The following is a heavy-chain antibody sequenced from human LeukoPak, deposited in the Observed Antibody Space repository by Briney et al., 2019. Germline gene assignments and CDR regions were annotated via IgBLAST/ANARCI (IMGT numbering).Heavy chain of an antibody. D-gene: IGHD3-10*01. Sequence: GGSLRLSCAASGFTLSSYSMNWDRQAPGEGLEWDSYISSSTGTIDYADSVKGRFTISRDNSKNSLYLQMSRLRDEDTAVYYCARDGGSGSYYFEQYYFDYWGQGALVTVSS. CDR3: ARDGGSGSYYFEQYYFDY. CDR2: ISSSTGTI. CDR1: GFTLSSYS. V-gene: IGHV3-48*02. J-gene: IGHJ4*02.